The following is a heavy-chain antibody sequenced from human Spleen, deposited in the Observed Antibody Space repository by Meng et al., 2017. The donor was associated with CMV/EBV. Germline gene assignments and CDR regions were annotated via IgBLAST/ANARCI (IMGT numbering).Heavy chain of an antibody. Sequence: GESLKISCAASGFTFSSQCMSWVRQAPGKGLEWVANIKQDGSETYYVDSVKGRFTISRDSAKNSLYLQMNSLRAEDTAVYYCARRGYSAYTPFNYWGRGTLVTVSS. J-gene: IGHJ4*02. V-gene: IGHV3-7*01. CDR1: GFTFSSQC. CDR2: IKQDGSET. D-gene: IGHD5-12*01. CDR3: ARRGYSAYTPFNY.